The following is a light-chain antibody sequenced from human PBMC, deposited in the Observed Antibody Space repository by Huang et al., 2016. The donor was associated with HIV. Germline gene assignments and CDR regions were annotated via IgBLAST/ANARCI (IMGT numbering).Light chain of an antibody. Sequence: DIQMTQSPSTLPAFVGDRLTTTCRASQNISSWLAWYQQKPGKAPRLLIYEISSLESGVPSRFSGSGSGTEFTLTSSSLQPDDRGTYCQYGGTFGQGSKVEVK. J-gene: IGKJ1*01. CDR3: YGGT. CDR1: QNISSW. V-gene: IGKV1-5*03. CDR2: EIS.